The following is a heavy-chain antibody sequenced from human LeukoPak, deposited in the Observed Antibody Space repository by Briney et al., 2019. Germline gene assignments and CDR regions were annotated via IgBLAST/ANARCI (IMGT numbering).Heavy chain of an antibody. J-gene: IGHJ4*02. CDR3: AGILGLTLDY. CDR2: ISSRGTTI. D-gene: IGHD1-14*01. Sequence: ESGGGLVQPGGSLRLSCAVSGFTFSSYEMNWVRQAPGKGLEWVSYISSRGTTIYYVDSVKGRFTISRDNAKNSLYLQMNSLRDEDTAVYYCAGILGLTLDYWGQGTLVTVSS. CDR1: GFTFSSYE. V-gene: IGHV3-48*03.